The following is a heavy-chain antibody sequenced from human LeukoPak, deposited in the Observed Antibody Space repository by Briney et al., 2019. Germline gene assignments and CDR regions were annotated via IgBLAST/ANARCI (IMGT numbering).Heavy chain of an antibody. J-gene: IGHJ6*02. V-gene: IGHV1-69*13. Sequence: ASVKVSCKASGYTFTSYYMHWVRQAPGQGLEWMGGIIPIFGTANYAQKFQGRVTITADESTSTAYMELSSLRSEDTAVYYCARDAGYSYGFDYYYYYGMDVWGQGTTVTVSS. D-gene: IGHD5-18*01. CDR1: GYTFTSYY. CDR3: ARDAGYSYGFDYYYYYGMDV. CDR2: IIPIFGTA.